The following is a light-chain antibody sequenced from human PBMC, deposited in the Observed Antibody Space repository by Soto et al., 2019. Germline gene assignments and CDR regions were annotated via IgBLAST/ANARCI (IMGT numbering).Light chain of an antibody. CDR3: SSYTSCSTVYV. Sequence: QSALTQPASVSGSPGQSITISCTGTSSDVGGYNYVSWYQQLPGKAPKLMIYEVSNRPSGVSNRFSGSKSGNTASLTISWLQSEDEADYYCSSYTSCSTVYVFGSATKVTVL. CDR2: EVS. CDR1: SSDVGGYNY. V-gene: IGLV2-14*01. J-gene: IGLJ1*01.